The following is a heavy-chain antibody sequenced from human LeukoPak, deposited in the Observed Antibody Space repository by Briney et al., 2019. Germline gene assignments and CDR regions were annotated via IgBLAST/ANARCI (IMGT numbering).Heavy chain of an antibody. V-gene: IGHV4-61*02. Sequence: SETLSLTCSVSGGSISSGRYYWTWIRQPAGKGLEWIGRLYTNDNTNYDPSLESRVSISVDTSKSQFYLQLTSVTAADTAVYFCARGVVTDDYYMDVWGKGITVIVSS. CDR1: GGSISSGRYY. D-gene: IGHD2-21*02. J-gene: IGHJ6*03. CDR2: LYTNDNT. CDR3: ARGVVTDDYYMDV.